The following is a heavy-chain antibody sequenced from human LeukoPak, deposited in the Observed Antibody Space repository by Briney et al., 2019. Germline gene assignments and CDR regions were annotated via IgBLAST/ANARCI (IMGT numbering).Heavy chain of an antibody. V-gene: IGHV3-30*18. CDR2: ISYDGSNK. D-gene: IGHD6-19*01. CDR1: GFTFSRYG. J-gene: IGHJ5*02. Sequence: PGGSLRLSCAASGFTFSRYGLHWVRQAPGKGLEGVAVISYDGSNKYYADSVKGRFTISRDNSKNTLYLQMNSLRAEDTAVYYCANHISSGWYGWFDPWGQGTLVTVSS. CDR3: ANHISSGWYGWFDP.